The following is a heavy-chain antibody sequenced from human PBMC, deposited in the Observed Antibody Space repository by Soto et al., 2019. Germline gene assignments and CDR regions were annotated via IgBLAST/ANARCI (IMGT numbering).Heavy chain of an antibody. V-gene: IGHV1-18*01. D-gene: IGHD3-16*01. J-gene: IGHJ6*02. CDR2: ISAYNGNT. CDR1: GYTFTRYG. Sequence: GASVKVSCTASGYTFTRYGISWVRQAPGQGLEWLGWISAYNGNTNYAQKLQGRVTMTTDTSTRTVYMELRSLKSDDTAVYYCARGGFYDNSWGKLSHYGLDVWGQGTSVTVSS. CDR3: ARGGFYDNSWGKLSHYGLDV.